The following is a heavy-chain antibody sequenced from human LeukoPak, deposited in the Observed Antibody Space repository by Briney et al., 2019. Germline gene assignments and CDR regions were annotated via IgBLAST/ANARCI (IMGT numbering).Heavy chain of an antibody. D-gene: IGHD4-17*01. CDR2: IDPSDSYT. CDR3: ARLGDYGDYDAFDI. V-gene: IGHV5-10-1*01. J-gene: IGHJ3*02. CDR1: GYSFTSHW. Sequence: GESLKISCKGSGYSFTSHWISWVRQMPGKGLEWMGRIDPSDSYTNYSPSFQGHVTTSADKSISTAYLQWSSLRASDTAMYYCARLGDYGDYDAFDIWGQGTMVTVSS.